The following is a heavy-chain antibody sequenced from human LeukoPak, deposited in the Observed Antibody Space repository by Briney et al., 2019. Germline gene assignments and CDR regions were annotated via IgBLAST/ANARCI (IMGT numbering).Heavy chain of an antibody. CDR3: ARSNYDYVWGTYYFDY. J-gene: IGHJ4*02. D-gene: IGHD3-16*01. CDR1: GFTFSSYE. Sequence: GGSLRLSCAASGFTFSSYEMNWVRQAPGKGLEWVSYISSSGSTIYYAGSVKGRFTISRDNAKNSLYLQMNSLRAEDTAVYYCARSNYDYVWGTYYFDYWGQGTLVTVSS. CDR2: ISSSGSTI. V-gene: IGHV3-48*03.